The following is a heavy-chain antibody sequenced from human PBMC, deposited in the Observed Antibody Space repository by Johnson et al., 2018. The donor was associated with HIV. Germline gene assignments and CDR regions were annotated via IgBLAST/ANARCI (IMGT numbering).Heavy chain of an antibody. V-gene: IGHV3-74*01. Sequence: VQLVESGGGLVQTGGSLRLACAASGFTFSSYWMYLVRQAPGKGLVWVSRINSDGRRTSYADSVKGRFTIARDNSNNTLYLQMNSLRAEDTAVYYCARCMITCGGVGGGFDIWGQGTMVTVSS. CDR2: INSDGRRT. J-gene: IGHJ3*02. D-gene: IGHD3-16*01. CDR3: ARCMITCGGVGGGFDI. CDR1: GFTFSSYW.